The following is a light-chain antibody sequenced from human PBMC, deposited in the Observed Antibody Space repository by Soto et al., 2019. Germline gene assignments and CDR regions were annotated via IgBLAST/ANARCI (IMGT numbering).Light chain of an antibody. V-gene: IGKV3-15*01. CDR1: QSVNSN. CDR3: QQYNNWPLT. CDR2: GAS. J-gene: IGKJ4*01. Sequence: EIAMTQSPATLSVSPGERATLSCMASQSVNSNLAWYQQKPGQAPRLLIYGASTRATGIPARFSGSGSGTEFTVTISSLQSEDFAVYYCQQYNNWPLTFGGGTKVEIK.